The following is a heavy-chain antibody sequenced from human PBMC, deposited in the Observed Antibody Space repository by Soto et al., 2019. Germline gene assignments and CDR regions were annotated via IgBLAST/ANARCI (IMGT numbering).Heavy chain of an antibody. CDR3: VRDPQALDY. V-gene: IGHV3-48*02. CDR2: IRRGGSPT. J-gene: IGHJ4*02. CDR1: GFSFSGYS. Sequence: EVQLVESGGGLVQPGGSLRLSCAASGFSFSGYSMNWVRLAPGKGLEWVAYIRRGGSPTYYADSVRGRFTISRDDAENSLSLQMNSLRDEDTAVYYCVRDPQALDYWGQGTLVTVSS.